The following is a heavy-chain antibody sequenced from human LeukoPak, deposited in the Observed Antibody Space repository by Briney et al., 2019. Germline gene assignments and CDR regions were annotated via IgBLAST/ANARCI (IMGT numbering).Heavy chain of an antibody. CDR3: GKERGPFDGFDI. CDR2: IYSGGST. CDR1: GFTVSSNY. V-gene: IGHV3-53*01. J-gene: IGHJ3*02. Sequence: QPGGSLRLSCAASGFTVSSNYMSWVRQAPGKGLEWVSVIYSGGSTYYADSVKGRFTISRDNSKNTLSLQMNSLRAEDTAVYYCGKERGPFDGFDIWGQGTMVTVSS.